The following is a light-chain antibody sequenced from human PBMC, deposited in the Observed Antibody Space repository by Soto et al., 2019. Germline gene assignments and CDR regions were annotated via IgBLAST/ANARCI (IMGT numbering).Light chain of an antibody. Sequence: DIEMTQSPSTLSASVGDRVTITCRASQSIGSWLAWYQQKPGKAPKVLIYAASILGSGVPSRFSGSGSGTEFTLTISSLQPDDSATYFCQCHNNRFAQGTNLEIK. CDR1: QSIGSW. V-gene: IGKV1-5*03. CDR3: QCHNNR. CDR2: AAS. J-gene: IGKJ2*03.